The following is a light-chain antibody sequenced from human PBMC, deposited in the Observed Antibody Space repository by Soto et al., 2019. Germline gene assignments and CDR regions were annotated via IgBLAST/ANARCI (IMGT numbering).Light chain of an antibody. V-gene: IGLV1-40*01. CDR2: GNS. Sequence: QSVLTQPPSVSGAPGQTVTISCTGISSNIGADYDVHWYQQLPGAAPKLLIYGNSNRPSGVPDRFSGSKSGTSASLAIIGHTADDEAYYYCQSSERELSGYVFGAGTKVTVL. CDR3: QSSERELSGYV. J-gene: IGLJ1*01. CDR1: SSNIGADYD.